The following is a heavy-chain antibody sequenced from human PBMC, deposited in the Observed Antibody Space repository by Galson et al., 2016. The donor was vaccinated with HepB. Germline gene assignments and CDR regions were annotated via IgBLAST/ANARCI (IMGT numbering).Heavy chain of an antibody. D-gene: IGHD4-11*01. J-gene: IGHJ4*02. CDR2: ISSTSNHI. CDR1: GVTFMHYS. V-gene: IGHV3-21*01. CDR3: VTGLTTFEH. Sequence: LRLSCAASGVTFMHYSMNWVRQTPEKGLEWVSSISSTSNHIEYAESVRGRFTISRDNAKNSLYLQMNSLSDEDTAVYYCVTGLTTFEHWGQGTLVTVSS.